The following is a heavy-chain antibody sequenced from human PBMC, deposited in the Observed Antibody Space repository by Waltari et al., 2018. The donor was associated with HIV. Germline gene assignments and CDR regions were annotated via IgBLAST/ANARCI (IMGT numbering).Heavy chain of an antibody. CDR3: ARAAAGRVLDY. CDR1: VDSISIYY. D-gene: IGHD6-13*01. Sequence: QVQLQESGPGLVKPSETLSLTCTVSVDSISIYYWTWIRQPPGKGLEWIGYTYPLGNTDYNPSLKSRVAISVDTSQSQFSLKLSSVTAADTAVYYCARAAAGRVLDYWGQGILVTVSS. CDR2: TYPLGNT. J-gene: IGHJ4*02. V-gene: IGHV4-59*01.